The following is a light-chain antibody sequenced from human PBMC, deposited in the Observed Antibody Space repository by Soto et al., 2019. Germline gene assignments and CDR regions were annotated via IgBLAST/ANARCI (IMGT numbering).Light chain of an antibody. CDR1: ESLNSH. Sequence: IVFTQFPATLTLPTGERATLSCTASESLNSHLAWYQQKPGQPPRLLIYDASTRATGIPARFSGSGSGTDFTLTITSREPEDFAAYYCEQRAIGRGVTFGAGTKVDIK. CDR2: DAS. CDR3: EQRAIGRGVT. J-gene: IGKJ4*01. V-gene: IGKV3-11*01.